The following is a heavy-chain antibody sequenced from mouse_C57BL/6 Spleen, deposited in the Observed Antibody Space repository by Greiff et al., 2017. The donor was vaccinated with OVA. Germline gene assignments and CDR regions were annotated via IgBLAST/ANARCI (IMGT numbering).Heavy chain of an antibody. D-gene: IGHD4-1*01. CDR2: INPSNGGT. V-gene: IGHV1-53*01. Sequence: QVQLQQSGTELVKPGASVKLSCKASGYTFTSYWMHWVKQRPGQGLEWIGNINPSNGGTNYNEKFKSKATLTVDKSSSTAYMQLSSLTSEDSAVYYCASTRTGTGYYFDYWGQGTTLTVSS. J-gene: IGHJ2*01. CDR3: ASTRTGTGYYFDY. CDR1: GYTFTSYW.